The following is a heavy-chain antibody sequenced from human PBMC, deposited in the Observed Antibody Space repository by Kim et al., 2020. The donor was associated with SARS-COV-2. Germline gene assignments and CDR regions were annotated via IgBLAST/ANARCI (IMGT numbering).Heavy chain of an antibody. D-gene: IGHD6-19*01. V-gene: IGHV3-33*06. J-gene: IGHJ1*01. CDR3: AKVGEQWLAGPPLEH. Sequence: ASGKGRFTISRDNSKNTLYLQMNSLRAEDTAVYYCAKVGEQWLAGPPLEHWGQGTLVTVSS.